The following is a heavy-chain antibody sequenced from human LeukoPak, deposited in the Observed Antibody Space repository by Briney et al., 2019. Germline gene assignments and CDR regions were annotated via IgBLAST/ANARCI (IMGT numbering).Heavy chain of an antibody. CDR3: ATTLYCSGGSCYSRFDY. J-gene: IGHJ4*02. Sequence: ASVKVSCKVSGYTLTELSMHWVRQAPGKGLEWMGGFDPEDGETIYAQKFQGRVTMTEDTSTDTAYMELGSLRSEDTAVYYCATTLYCSGGSCYSRFDYWGQGTLVTVSS. V-gene: IGHV1-24*01. CDR1: GYTLTELS. CDR2: FDPEDGET. D-gene: IGHD2-15*01.